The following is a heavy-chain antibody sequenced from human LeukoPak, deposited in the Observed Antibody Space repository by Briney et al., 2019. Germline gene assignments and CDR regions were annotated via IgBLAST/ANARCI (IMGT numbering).Heavy chain of an antibody. Sequence: SVKVSCKASGGTFSSYAISWVRQAPGQGLEWMGGIIPNFGTANYAQKFQGRVTITTDESTSTACMELSSLRSEETAVYYCASLAAAGTGGWFDPWGQGTLVTVSS. CDR1: GGTFSSYA. CDR2: IIPNFGTA. J-gene: IGHJ5*02. V-gene: IGHV1-69*05. CDR3: ASLAAAGTGGWFDP. D-gene: IGHD6-13*01.